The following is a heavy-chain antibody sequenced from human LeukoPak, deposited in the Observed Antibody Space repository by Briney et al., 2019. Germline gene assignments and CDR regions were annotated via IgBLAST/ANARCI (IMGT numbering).Heavy chain of an antibody. Sequence: PGGSLRLSCAASGFTFSSYEMNWVRQAPGKGLEWVATIKQDGSEKTYVDSVEGRFTSSRDNAKSSLFLQMDSLRAEDAAVYYCARFGMDAAIDYWGQGTLVTVSS. CDR2: IKQDGSEK. CDR3: ARFGMDAAIDY. V-gene: IGHV3-7*01. D-gene: IGHD2-15*01. CDR1: GFTFSSYE. J-gene: IGHJ4*02.